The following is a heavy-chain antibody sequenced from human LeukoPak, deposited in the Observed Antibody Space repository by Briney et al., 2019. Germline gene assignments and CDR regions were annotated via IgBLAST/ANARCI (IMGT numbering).Heavy chain of an antibody. CDR1: GGSISSRSYY. D-gene: IGHD3-9*01. V-gene: IGHV4-39*07. Sequence: SETLSLTCTVSGGSISSRSYYWGWIRQPPGKGLEWIGSIYYSGSIYYNPSLKSRVTISVDTSKNQFSLKLSSVTAADTAVYYCVRAPANYDILTGYYANYFDYWGQGTLVTVSS. J-gene: IGHJ4*02. CDR2: IYYSGSI. CDR3: VRAPANYDILTGYYANYFDY.